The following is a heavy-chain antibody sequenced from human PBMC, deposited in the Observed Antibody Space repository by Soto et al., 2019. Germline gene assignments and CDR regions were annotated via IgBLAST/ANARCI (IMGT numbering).Heavy chain of an antibody. D-gene: IGHD2-2*01. Sequence: PSQTLSLTCAISGDSVSSNSAAWNWIRQSPSRGLEWLGRTYYRSKWYNDYAVSVKSRITINPDTSKNQFSLQLNSMTPEDTAVYYCARDGPSGGYQLLFYLKEWGQGTLVTVSS. CDR1: GDSVSSNSAA. CDR3: ARDGPSGGYQLLFYLKE. V-gene: IGHV6-1*01. J-gene: IGHJ4*02. CDR2: TYYRSKWYN.